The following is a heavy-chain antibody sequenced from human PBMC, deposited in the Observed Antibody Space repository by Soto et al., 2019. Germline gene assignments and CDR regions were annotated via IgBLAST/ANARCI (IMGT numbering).Heavy chain of an antibody. CDR2: TYYRSKWYN. D-gene: IGHD3-22*01. V-gene: IGHV6-1*01. J-gene: IGHJ3*02. CDR1: GDSVSSNSAA. CDR3: AEEWDLITMIVVDAFDI. Sequence: SQTLSLTCAISGDSVSSNSAAWNWIRQSPSRGLEWLGRTYYRSKWYNDYAVSVKSRITINPDTSKNQFSLQLNSVTPEDKAVYDCAEEWDLITMIVVDAFDIWCQGTMFSV.